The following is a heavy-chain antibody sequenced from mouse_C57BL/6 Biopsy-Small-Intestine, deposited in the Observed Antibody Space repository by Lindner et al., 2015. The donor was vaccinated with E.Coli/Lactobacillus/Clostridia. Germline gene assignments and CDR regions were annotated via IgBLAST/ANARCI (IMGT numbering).Heavy chain of an antibody. CDR3: ARGADWDPDAFDI. CDR1: GYTFTGHF. Sequence: SVKVSCKASGYTFTGHFMHWVRQAPGQGLEWLGWINANTGGTNYAQKFQGRVTMTRDTSNNTAYMELSRLASDDTAVYYCARGADWDPDAFDIWGQGTMVTVSS. CDR2: INANTGGT. D-gene: IGHD4-1*01. V-gene: IGHV1-53*01. J-gene: IGHJ3*01.